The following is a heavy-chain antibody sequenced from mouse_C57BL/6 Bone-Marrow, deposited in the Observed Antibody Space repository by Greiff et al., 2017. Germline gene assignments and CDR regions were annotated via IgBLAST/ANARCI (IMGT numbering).Heavy chain of an antibody. CDR2: IHPNSGST. Sequence: QVQLQQPGAELVKPGASVKLSCKASGYTFTSYWMPGVKQRPGQGLEWIGMIHPNSGSTNYNEKFKSKATLTVDKSSSTAYMQLSSLTSEDSAVYYCAREGLLWYPGGYWGQGTTLTVSS. V-gene: IGHV1-64*01. CDR1: GYTFTSYW. D-gene: IGHD2-1*01. J-gene: IGHJ2*01. CDR3: AREGLLWYPGGY.